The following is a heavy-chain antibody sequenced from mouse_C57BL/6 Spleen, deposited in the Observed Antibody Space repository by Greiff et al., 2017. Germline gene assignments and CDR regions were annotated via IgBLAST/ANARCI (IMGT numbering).Heavy chain of an antibody. CDR3: ARKGDYGSSPYYAMDY. D-gene: IGHD1-1*01. Sequence: VQLQQSGAELARPGASVKLSCKASGYTFTSYGISWVKQRTGQGLEWIGEIYPRSGNTYYNEKFKGKATLTADKSSSTAYMELRSLTSEDSAVDFCARKGDYGSSPYYAMDYWGQGTSVTVSS. V-gene: IGHV1-81*01. J-gene: IGHJ4*01. CDR1: GYTFTSYG. CDR2: IYPRSGNT.